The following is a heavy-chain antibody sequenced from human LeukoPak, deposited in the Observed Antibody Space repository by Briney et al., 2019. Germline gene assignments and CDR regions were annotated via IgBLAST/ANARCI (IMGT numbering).Heavy chain of an antibody. D-gene: IGHD3-10*01. V-gene: IGHV4-31*03. CDR3: ARATSGEFADY. CDR1: GGSISIGGYY. Sequence: PSETLSLTCTVSGGSISIGGYYWSWIRQHPGKGLEWIGYIYYSGITYYNPSLKSRVTISVDTSKNQFSLYLSSVAAADTAVYYCARATSGEFADYWGQGTLVTVSS. J-gene: IGHJ4*02. CDR2: IYYSGIT.